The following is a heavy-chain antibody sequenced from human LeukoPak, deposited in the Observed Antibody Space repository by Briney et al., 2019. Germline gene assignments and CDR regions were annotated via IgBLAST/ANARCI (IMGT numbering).Heavy chain of an antibody. V-gene: IGHV4-59*01. CDR3: AMFTMVRGVIT. CDR2: IYYSGST. D-gene: IGHD3-10*01. CDR1: GGSISSYY. Sequence: SETLSLTCTVSGGSISSYYWSWIRQPPGKGLEWIGYIYYSGSTNYNPSLKSRVTISVDTSKNQFSLKLSSVTAADTAVYYCAMFTMVRGVITWGQGTLVTVPS. J-gene: IGHJ5*02.